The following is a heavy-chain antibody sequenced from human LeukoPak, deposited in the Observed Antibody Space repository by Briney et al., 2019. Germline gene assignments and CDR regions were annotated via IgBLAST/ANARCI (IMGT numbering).Heavy chain of an antibody. CDR1: GGSCSGYY. Sequence: SETLSLTCAVYGGSCSGYYWSWIRQPPGKGLEWIGEINHSGSTNYNPSLKSRVTISVDTSKNQFSLKLSSVTAADTAVYYCARAGGIVGATKGAFDIWGQGTMVTVSS. J-gene: IGHJ3*02. CDR3: ARAGGIVGATKGAFDI. D-gene: IGHD1-26*01. V-gene: IGHV4-34*01. CDR2: INHSGST.